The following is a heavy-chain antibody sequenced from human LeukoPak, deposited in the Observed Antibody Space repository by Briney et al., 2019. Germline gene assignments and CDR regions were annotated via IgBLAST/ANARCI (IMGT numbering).Heavy chain of an antibody. V-gene: IGHV3-30*18. CDR3: AKGGADSSGYLFDY. J-gene: IGHJ4*02. Sequence: GGSLRLSCAASGFTFSSYGMHWVRQAPGKGLEWVAVISYDGSNKYYADSVKGRFTISRDNSKNTLYLQMNSLRAEDTAVYYCAKGGADSSGYLFDYWGQGTLVTVSS. CDR1: GFTFSSYG. CDR2: ISYDGSNK. D-gene: IGHD3-22*01.